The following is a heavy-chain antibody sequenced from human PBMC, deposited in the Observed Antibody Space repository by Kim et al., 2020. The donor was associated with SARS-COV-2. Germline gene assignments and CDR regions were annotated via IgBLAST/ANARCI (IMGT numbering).Heavy chain of an antibody. Sequence: GGSLRLSCAASGFTFSDYYMIWIRQAPGKGLEWVSYISSRNSYSHYADSVKGRFTVSRDNANNSLHLQMNSLRVDDTAVYYCVRLSQTATTNSGFDPWGQGSLVSVSS. CDR3: VRLSQTATTNSGFDP. CDR1: GFTFSDYY. CDR2: ISSRNSYS. J-gene: IGHJ5*02. V-gene: IGHV3-11*06. D-gene: IGHD4-17*01.